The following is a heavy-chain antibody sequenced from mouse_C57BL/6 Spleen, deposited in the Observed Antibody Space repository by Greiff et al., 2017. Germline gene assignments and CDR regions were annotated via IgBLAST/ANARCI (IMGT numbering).Heavy chain of an antibody. CDR3: AINHYYYGSSYGCDYAMDY. D-gene: IGHD1-1*01. CDR2: IWTGGGT. J-gene: IGHJ4*01. CDR1: GFSLTSYA. V-gene: IGHV2-9-1*01. Sequence: VQLQQSGPGLVAPSQSLSITCTVSGFSLTSYAISWVRQPPGKGLEWLGVIWTGGGTNYNSALKSRRSISKDDTKSQVFLQMNRLQTDDTARYYCAINHYYYGSSYGCDYAMDYWGQGTSVTVSS.